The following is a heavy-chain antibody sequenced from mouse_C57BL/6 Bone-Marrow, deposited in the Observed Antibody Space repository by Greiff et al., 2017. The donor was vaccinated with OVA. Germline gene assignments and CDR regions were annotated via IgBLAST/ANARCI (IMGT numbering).Heavy chain of an antibody. CDR3: ARGDYGSSYCWYFDV. CDR2: IYPSDSET. CDR1: GYTFTSYW. Sequence: QVQLKQPGAELVRPGSSVKLSCKASGYTFTSYWMDWVKQRPGQGLEWIGNIYPSDSETHYNQKFKGKSTLTVDKSSSTAYMQLSSLTSEDSAVYYCARGDYGSSYCWYFDVWGTGTTVTVSS. J-gene: IGHJ1*03. V-gene: IGHV1-61*01. D-gene: IGHD1-1*01.